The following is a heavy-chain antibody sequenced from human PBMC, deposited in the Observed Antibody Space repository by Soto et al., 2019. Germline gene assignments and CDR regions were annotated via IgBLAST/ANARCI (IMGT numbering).Heavy chain of an antibody. Sequence: PGGSLRLSCAASGSTFSSYSMNWVRQAPGEGLEWLSGISGSGDSTYYADSVKGRFTISRDNSKDTLFLQMNSLRAEDTAVYYCAKDRKALLTAYADYWGQGTLVTVSS. D-gene: IGHD3-9*01. V-gene: IGHV3-23*01. CDR3: AKDRKALLTAYADY. CDR2: ISGSGDST. J-gene: IGHJ4*02. CDR1: GSTFSSYS.